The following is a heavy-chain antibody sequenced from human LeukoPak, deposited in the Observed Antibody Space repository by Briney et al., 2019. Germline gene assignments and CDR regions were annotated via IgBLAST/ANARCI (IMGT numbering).Heavy chain of an antibody. J-gene: IGHJ3*02. D-gene: IGHD6-13*01. Sequence: ASVKVSCKASGYTFTGYYMHWVRQAPGQGLEWMGWINPNSGGTNYAQKFQGRVTMTRDTSISTAYMELSRLRSDDTAVYYCARALVAAGHDAFDIWGQGTMVTVSS. CDR1: GYTFTGYY. V-gene: IGHV1-2*02. CDR3: ARALVAAGHDAFDI. CDR2: INPNSGGT.